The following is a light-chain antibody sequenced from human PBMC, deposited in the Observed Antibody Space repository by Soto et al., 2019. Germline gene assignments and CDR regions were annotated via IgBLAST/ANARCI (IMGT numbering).Light chain of an antibody. CDR3: QQYNSYRT. J-gene: IGKJ1*01. V-gene: IGKV1-5*03. CDR2: KAS. CDR1: QTISSW. Sequence: DIPMTQSPSTLSGSVGDRVTITCRASQTISSWLAWYQQKPGKAPKLLIYKASTLKSGVPSRFSGSGCGTEFTLTISSLQPDDFATYYCQQYNSYRTFGQGTKVDIK.